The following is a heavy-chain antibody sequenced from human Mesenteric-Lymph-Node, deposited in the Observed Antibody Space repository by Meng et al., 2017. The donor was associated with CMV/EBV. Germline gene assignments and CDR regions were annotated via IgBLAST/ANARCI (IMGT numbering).Heavy chain of an antibody. CDR1: GGSVSSGGYY. D-gene: IGHD2-2*01. Sequence: SETLSLTCTVSGGSVSSGGYYWSWIRQPPGKGLEWIGYIYYSGSTNYNPSFKSRVTISVDTSKNQFSLKLSSVTAADTAVYYCARHESDLGYCSSTSCPTMYNWFDPWGQGTLVTVSS. V-gene: IGHV4-61*08. J-gene: IGHJ5*02. CDR2: IYYSGST. CDR3: ARHESDLGYCSSTSCPTMYNWFDP.